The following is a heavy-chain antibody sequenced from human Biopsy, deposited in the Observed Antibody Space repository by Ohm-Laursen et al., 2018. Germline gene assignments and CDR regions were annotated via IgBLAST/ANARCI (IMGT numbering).Heavy chain of an antibody. CDR2: ISGNSGII. J-gene: IGHJ4*02. V-gene: IGHV3-23*01. D-gene: IGHD4-17*01. CDR3: ALAAAQTVTHFDY. Sequence: SLRLSCAASGFTFSSYAMTWFRQAPGKGLEWVSTISGNSGIIYDTDSVKGRFTISRDNSKNTLYLQMNSLRADDTAVYYCALAAAQTVTHFDYWGQGTLVIVSS. CDR1: GFTFSSYA.